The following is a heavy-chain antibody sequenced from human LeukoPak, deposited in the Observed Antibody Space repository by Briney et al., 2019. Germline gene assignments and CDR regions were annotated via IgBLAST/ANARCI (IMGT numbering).Heavy chain of an antibody. Sequence: ASVKVSCKASGYTFTGYYMHWVRQAPGQGLEWMGWINPNSGGTNYAQKLQGRVTMTTDTSTSTAYMELRSLRSDDTAVYYCARGGTAVGDAFDIWGQGTMVTVSS. CDR1: GYTFTGYY. V-gene: IGHV1-2*02. CDR2: INPNSGGT. J-gene: IGHJ3*02. CDR3: ARGGTAVGDAFDI. D-gene: IGHD6-19*01.